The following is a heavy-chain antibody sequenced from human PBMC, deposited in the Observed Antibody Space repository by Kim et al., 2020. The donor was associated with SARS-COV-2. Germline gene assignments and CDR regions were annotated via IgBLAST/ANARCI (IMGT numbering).Heavy chain of an antibody. CDR2: ISSSSSTI. CDR1: GFTFSSYS. Sequence: GGSLRLSCAASGFTFSSYSMNWVRQAPGKGLEWVSYISSSSSTIYYADSVKGRFTISRDNAKNSLYLQMNSLRDEDTAVYYCARDHCSGTSSYFVMANYYYYYGMDVWGQGTTVTVSS. CDR3: ARDHCSGTSSYFVMANYYYYYGMDV. D-gene: IGHD2-2*01. V-gene: IGHV3-48*02. J-gene: IGHJ6*02.